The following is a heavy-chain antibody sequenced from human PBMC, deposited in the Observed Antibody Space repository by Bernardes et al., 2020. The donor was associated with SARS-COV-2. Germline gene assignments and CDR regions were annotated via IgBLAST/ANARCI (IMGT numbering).Heavy chain of an antibody. CDR1: RFTFSSYW. CDR2: KKQDGIEK. V-gene: IGHV3-7*01. CDR3: ARDRAVNWFDP. Sequence: WGSLSLSCAASRFTFSSYWMSWVRHAPGKGLEWVANKKQDGIEKYYVDSVKGRFTISRDNAKNSLYLQMNSLRAEVAAVYFFARDRAVNWFDPWGQGTLVTVSS. D-gene: IGHD3-10*01. J-gene: IGHJ5*02.